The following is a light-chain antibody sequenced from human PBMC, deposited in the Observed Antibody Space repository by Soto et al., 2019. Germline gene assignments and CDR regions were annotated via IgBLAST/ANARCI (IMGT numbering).Light chain of an antibody. CDR1: QGVSGN. Sequence: EIVMTQSPGTLSVSPGERATLSYRASQGVSGNLAWYQQKPGQAPRLLIYGASTRATGIPARFSGSGSGTEFTLTISSLQSEDFAVYYCQQYNIWPPWTFGQGTKVEVK. V-gene: IGKV3-15*01. J-gene: IGKJ1*01. CDR2: GAS. CDR3: QQYNIWPPWT.